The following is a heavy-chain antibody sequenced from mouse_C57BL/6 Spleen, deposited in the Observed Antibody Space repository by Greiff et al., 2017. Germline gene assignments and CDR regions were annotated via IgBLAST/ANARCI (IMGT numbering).Heavy chain of an antibody. CDR3: ARRGNYYGSSRYFDV. CDR1: GYTFTSYW. D-gene: IGHD1-1*01. V-gene: IGHV1-64*01. Sequence: QVQLKQPGAELVKPGASVKLSCKASGYTFTSYWMHWVKQRPGQGLEWIGMIHPNSGSTNYNEKFKSKATLTVDKSSSTAYMQLSSLTSEDSAVYYCARRGNYYGSSRYFDVWGTGTTVTVSS. CDR2: IHPNSGST. J-gene: IGHJ1*03.